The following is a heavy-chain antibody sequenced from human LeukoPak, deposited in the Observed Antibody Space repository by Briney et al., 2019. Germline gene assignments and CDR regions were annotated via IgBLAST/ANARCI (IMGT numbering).Heavy chain of an antibody. Sequence: SETLSLTCTVSGGSISSSSYYWGWIRQPPGKGLEWIGRIYYSGSTYYNPSLKSRVTISVDTSKNQFSLKLSSVAAADTAVYYCASHGSGSWFDYWGQGTLVTVSS. D-gene: IGHD3-10*01. J-gene: IGHJ4*02. CDR2: IYYSGST. V-gene: IGHV4-39*01. CDR3: ASHGSGSWFDY. CDR1: GGSISSSSYY.